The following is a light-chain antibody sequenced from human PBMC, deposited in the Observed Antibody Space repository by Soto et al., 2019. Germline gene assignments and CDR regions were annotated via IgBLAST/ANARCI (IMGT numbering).Light chain of an antibody. CDR2: GAS. J-gene: IGKJ4*01. CDR3: QKYNSAPLT. V-gene: IGKV1-27*01. Sequence: DIQMTQSPSSLSASVGDRVTITCRASQGISHYLAGYQQKPGKVPKLLVYGASTLQSGVPSRVSGSGSGTDFTLTISSLQPEDVATYYCQKYNSAPLTFGGGTKVEIK. CDR1: QGISHY.